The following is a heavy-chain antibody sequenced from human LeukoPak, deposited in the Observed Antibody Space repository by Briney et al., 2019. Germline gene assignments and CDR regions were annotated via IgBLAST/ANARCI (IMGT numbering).Heavy chain of an antibody. J-gene: IGHJ6*02. CDR3: ANGLIRLQYTSYYYYGMDV. CDR1: GGTFSSYA. D-gene: IGHD4-11*01. Sequence: VASVTVSYKASGGTFSSYAISWVRQAPGQGLEWMGGIIPIFGTANYAQKFQGRVTITADKSTSTAYMELSSLRSEDTAVYYCANGLIRLQYTSYYYYGMDVWGQGTTVTVSS. V-gene: IGHV1-69*06. CDR2: IIPIFGTA.